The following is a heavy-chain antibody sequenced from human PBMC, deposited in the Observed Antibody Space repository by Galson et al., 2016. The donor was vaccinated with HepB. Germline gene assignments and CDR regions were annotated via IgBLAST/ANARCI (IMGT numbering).Heavy chain of an antibody. CDR1: GYSFTSYW. D-gene: IGHD2-15*01. V-gene: IGHV5-10-1*01. CDR3: ARRSGVAATDYYYYYMDV. Sequence: QSGAEVKKPGESLRISCTGSGYSFTSYWITWVRQMPGKGLEWMGTIDPSAPYTNYSPSFHGHVTISADKSISPAYLQWSSLKASDTAMYYCARRSGVAATDYYYYYMDVWGKGTTVTVSS. CDR2: IDPSAPYT. J-gene: IGHJ6*03.